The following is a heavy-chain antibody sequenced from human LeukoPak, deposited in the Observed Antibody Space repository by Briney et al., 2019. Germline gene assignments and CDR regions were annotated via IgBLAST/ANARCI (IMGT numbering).Heavy chain of an antibody. V-gene: IGHV3-48*03. CDR1: GFTFSSYE. CDR3: ARPYCSSTSCYTGWFDP. J-gene: IGHJ5*02. D-gene: IGHD2-2*02. Sequence: GGSLRLSCAASGFTFSSYEMNWVRQAPGKGLEWVSYISSGGSIIYYADSVKGRFTISRDNAKNSLSLQMNILRAEDTAVYYCARPYCSSTSCYTGWFDPWGQGTLVTVSS. CDR2: ISSGGSII.